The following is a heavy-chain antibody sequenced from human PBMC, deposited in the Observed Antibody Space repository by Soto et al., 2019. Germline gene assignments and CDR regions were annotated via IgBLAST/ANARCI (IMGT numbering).Heavy chain of an antibody. CDR1: GDTFTTNS. D-gene: IGHD2-8*01. J-gene: IGHJ4*02. V-gene: IGHV1-69*06. CDR2: IIPVVGTT. Sequence: QVQLVQSGAEVKKPGSSVKVSCKASGDTFTTNSLNWVRQAPGQGLEWMGVIIPVVGTTKYAQKYQDIVTITGDKSTNTAYVELSSLRSDDTAFYYCARGLLYATTYFDYWGQGTPVTVSS. CDR3: ARGLLYATTYFDY.